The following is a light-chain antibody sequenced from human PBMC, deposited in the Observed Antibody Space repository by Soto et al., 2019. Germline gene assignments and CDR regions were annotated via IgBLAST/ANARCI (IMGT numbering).Light chain of an antibody. CDR1: QGISSY. CDR3: QKYNSAPLT. V-gene: IGKV1-27*01. J-gene: IGKJ4*01. Sequence: DIQMTQSPSSLSASVGDTVTITCRASQGISSYLAWYQQKPWKVPKLLIYAASTLQSGVPSRFSGSASGTDFTLTISSLQPEDVGTYYCQKYNSAPLTFGGGTKVEIK. CDR2: AAS.